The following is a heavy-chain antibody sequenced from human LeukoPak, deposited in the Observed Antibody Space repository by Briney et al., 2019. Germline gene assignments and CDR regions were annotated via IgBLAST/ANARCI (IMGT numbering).Heavy chain of an antibody. V-gene: IGHV3-30*18. CDR3: AKDGYSGYDLAFDY. CDR2: ISYDGSNK. D-gene: IGHD5-12*01. Sequence: GGSLRLSCAASGFTFSSYGMHWVRQAPGKGLEWVAVISYDGSNKYYADSVKGRFTISRDNSKNTLYLQMNSLRAEDTAVYYCAKDGYSGYDLAFDYWGQGTLVTVSS. CDR1: GFTFSSYG. J-gene: IGHJ4*02.